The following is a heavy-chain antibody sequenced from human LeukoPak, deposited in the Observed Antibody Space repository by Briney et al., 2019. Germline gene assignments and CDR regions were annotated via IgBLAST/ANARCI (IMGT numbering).Heavy chain of an antibody. CDR2: INPNSGGT. CDR1: GYTFSGYY. CDR3: ARDNNGNSFEY. Sequence: ASVKVSCKASGYTFSGYYMHWVRQAPGQGLEWMGWINPNSGGTNYAQKFQGRVTMTRDTSISTAYMELSRLTSDDTAVYYCARDNNGNSFEYWGQGTLVAVSS. V-gene: IGHV1-2*02. D-gene: IGHD1-26*01. J-gene: IGHJ4*02.